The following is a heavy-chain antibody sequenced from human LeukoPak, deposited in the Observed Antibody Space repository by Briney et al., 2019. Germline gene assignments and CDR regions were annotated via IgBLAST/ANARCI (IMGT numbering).Heavy chain of an antibody. D-gene: IGHD3-22*01. Sequence: GGSLRLSCAASGFTFSTYGMHWVRQAPGKGLEWVSYISSSSSTIYYADSVKGRFTISRDNAKNSLYLQMNSLRAEDTALYYCAKDMGITMIVVAPDYWGQGTLVTVSS. CDR1: GFTFSTYG. CDR2: ISSSSSTI. CDR3: AKDMGITMIVVAPDY. J-gene: IGHJ4*02. V-gene: IGHV3-48*04.